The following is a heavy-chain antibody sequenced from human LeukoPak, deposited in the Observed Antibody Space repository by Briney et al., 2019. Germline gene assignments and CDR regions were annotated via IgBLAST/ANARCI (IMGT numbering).Heavy chain of an antibody. Sequence: SETLSLTCTVSGGSMSTYYWSWIRQSPRKGLEWIGYIYYSGTTNYNPSLKSRVTISVDTSKNQFPLKLSPVTAADTAVYYCARGAVPAAMAWFDPWGQGTLVTVSS. V-gene: IGHV4-59*01. CDR3: ARGAVPAAMAWFDP. CDR2: IYYSGTT. D-gene: IGHD2-2*01. CDR1: GGSMSTYY. J-gene: IGHJ5*02.